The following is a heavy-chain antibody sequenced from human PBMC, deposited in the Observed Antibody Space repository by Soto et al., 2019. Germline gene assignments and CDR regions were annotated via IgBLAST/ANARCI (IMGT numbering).Heavy chain of an antibody. D-gene: IGHD5-12*01. CDR3: ARDPENYSGSALGIDY. J-gene: IGHJ4*02. V-gene: IGHV3-48*03. CDR1: GFTFTNYE. Sequence: PGGSLRLSCAASGFTFTNYEMNWVRQAPGKGLEWISYISSSGKTISYADSVKGRFTISRDNAKNSLYLQMNSLRAEDTAVYYCARDPENYSGSALGIDYWGQGTLVTVSS. CDR2: ISSSGKTI.